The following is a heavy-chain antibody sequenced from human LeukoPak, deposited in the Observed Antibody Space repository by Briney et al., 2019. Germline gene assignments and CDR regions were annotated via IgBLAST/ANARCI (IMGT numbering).Heavy chain of an antibody. CDR3: ARTATEGEKDFWSGLLDSYYYYYMDV. V-gene: IGHV4-34*01. CDR1: GGSFSGYY. D-gene: IGHD3-3*01. CDR2: INHSGST. J-gene: IGHJ6*03. Sequence: PSETLSLTCAVYGGSFSGYYWSWIRQPPGKGLEWIGEINHSGSTNYNPSLKSRVTISVDTSKNQFSLKLSPVTAADTAVYYCARTATEGEKDFWSGLLDSYYYYYMDVWRKGTTVTVSS.